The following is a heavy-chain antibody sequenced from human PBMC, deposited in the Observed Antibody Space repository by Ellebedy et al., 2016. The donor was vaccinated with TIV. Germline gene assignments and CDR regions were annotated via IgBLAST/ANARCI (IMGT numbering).Heavy chain of an antibody. Sequence: GGSLRLXXAASGFTFSSYAMSWVRQAPGKGLEWVSTISGSDGSTYYADSVKGRFTISRDNSNNTLYLQMSSPRAEDTAVYYCARLSITMVRGVIRDYWGQGTLVTVSS. J-gene: IGHJ4*02. CDR3: ARLSITMVRGVIRDY. CDR1: GFTFSSYA. D-gene: IGHD3-10*01. V-gene: IGHV3-23*01. CDR2: ISGSDGST.